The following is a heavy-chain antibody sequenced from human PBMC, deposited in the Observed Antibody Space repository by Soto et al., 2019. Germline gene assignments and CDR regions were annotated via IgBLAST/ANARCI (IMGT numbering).Heavy chain of an antibody. CDR2: IYYSGST. D-gene: IGHD3-16*01. Sequence: SETLSLTCTVSGGSISSSSYYWGWIRQPPGKGLEWIGSIYYSGSTYYNPSLKSRVTISVDTSKNQFSLKLSSVTAADTAVYYCARQIRGRGKPGDYYGMDVWGQGTTVTVSS. CDR3: ARQIRGRGKPGDYYGMDV. V-gene: IGHV4-39*01. CDR1: GGSISSSSYY. J-gene: IGHJ6*02.